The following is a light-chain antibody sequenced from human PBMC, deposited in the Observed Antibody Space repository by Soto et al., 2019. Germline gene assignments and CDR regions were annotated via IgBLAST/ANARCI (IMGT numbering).Light chain of an antibody. CDR3: QQYASYPWT. CDR2: DAF. CDR1: QSLSGW. V-gene: IGKV1-5*01. J-gene: IGKJ1*01. Sequence: DIQLTQTPSTLSASIGDRVTITCRASQSLSGWLAWYQQTPGKAPKLLISDAFRLESGVPSRFRGSGSWTEFSLTISSLQPGDSATFYCQQYASYPWTFGRGTKV.